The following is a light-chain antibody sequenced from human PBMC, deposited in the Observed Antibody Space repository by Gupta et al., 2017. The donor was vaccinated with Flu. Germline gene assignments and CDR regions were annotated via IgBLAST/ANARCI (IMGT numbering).Light chain of an antibody. Sequence: PSSLAAAVGYRVTITCRASQSVSYFLKGYQQKPGKAPKLLIYAASTLQGGVPSRCSGGGSGTDCTLTINSLKPEDCATAYCQQGYMTPHTFGRGTTVEIK. CDR3: QQGYMTPHT. CDR1: QSVSYF. CDR2: AAS. J-gene: IGKJ4*02. V-gene: IGKV1-39*01.